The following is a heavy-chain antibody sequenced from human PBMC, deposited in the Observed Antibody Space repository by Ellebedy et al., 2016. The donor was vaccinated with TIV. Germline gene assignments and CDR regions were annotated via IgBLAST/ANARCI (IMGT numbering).Heavy chain of an antibody. D-gene: IGHD3-3*01. CDR3: ARDEDFWSGHFDY. J-gene: IGHJ4*02. V-gene: IGHV1-18*01. Sequence: AASVKVSCKTSGYTFTTYAITWVRQAPGQGLEWMGWISAYSGNTNYAQKLQGRVTMTTDTSTSTAYMELRSLRSDDTAVYYCARDEDFWSGHFDYWGQGTLVTVSS. CDR2: ISAYSGNT. CDR1: GYTFTTYA.